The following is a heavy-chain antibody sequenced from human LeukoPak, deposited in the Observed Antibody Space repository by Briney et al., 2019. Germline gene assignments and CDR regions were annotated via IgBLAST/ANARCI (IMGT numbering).Heavy chain of an antibody. V-gene: IGHV1-69*13. J-gene: IGHJ4*02. CDR1: GYTFTSYG. D-gene: IGHD5-24*01. CDR3: ARDARRDGYNYGDY. Sequence: SVKVSCKASGYTFTSYGISWVRQAPGQGLEWMGGIIPIFGTANYAQKFQGRVTITADESTSTAYMELSSLRSEDTAVYYCARDARRDGYNYGDYWGQGTLVTVSS. CDR2: IIPIFGTA.